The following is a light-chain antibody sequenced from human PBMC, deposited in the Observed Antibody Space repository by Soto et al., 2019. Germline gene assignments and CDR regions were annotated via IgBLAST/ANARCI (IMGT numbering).Light chain of an antibody. Sequence: QSVLTQPASVSGSPGQSITISCTGTSSDVGSYNLVSWYQQHPGKAPKLMIYEVSKRPSGVSNRFSGSKSGNTASPTISGLQAEDEADYYCCSYAGSSTLLVFGGGTKLTVL. CDR1: SSDVGSYNL. V-gene: IGLV2-23*02. J-gene: IGLJ3*02. CDR2: EVS. CDR3: CSYAGSSTLLV.